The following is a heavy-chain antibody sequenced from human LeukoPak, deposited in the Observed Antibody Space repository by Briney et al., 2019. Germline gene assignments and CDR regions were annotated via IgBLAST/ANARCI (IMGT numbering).Heavy chain of an antibody. J-gene: IGHJ4*02. CDR3: ARRGIAVAGTIY. CDR1: GGSFSGYY. Sequence: SEALSLTCAVYGGSFSGYYWSWIRQPPGKGLEWIGEINHSGSTNYNPSLKSRVTISVDTSKNQFSLKLSSVTAADTAVYYCARRGIAVAGTIYWGQGTLVTVSS. D-gene: IGHD6-19*01. V-gene: IGHV4-34*01. CDR2: INHSGST.